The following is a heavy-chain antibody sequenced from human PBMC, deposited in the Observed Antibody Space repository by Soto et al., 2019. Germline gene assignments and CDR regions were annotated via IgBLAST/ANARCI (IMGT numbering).Heavy chain of an antibody. J-gene: IGHJ4*02. Sequence: QVQLVQSGAEVKKPGSSVKVSCKASGGTFSSYTISWVRQAPGQGLEWMGRIIPILGIANYAQKFQGRVTITADKSTSTADRELSSLRSEDTAVYYCARLAFQMGLYYWGQGPLVPVSS. CDR1: GGTFSSYT. CDR2: IIPILGIA. D-gene: IGHD2-8*01. V-gene: IGHV1-69*02. CDR3: ARLAFQMGLYY.